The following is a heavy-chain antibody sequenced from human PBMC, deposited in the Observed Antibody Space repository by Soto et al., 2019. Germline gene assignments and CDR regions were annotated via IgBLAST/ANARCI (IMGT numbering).Heavy chain of an antibody. CDR3: AREYYGSGSSRGMDV. CDR1: GGSISSGDYY. CDR2: IYYSGST. V-gene: IGHV4-30-4*01. Sequence: SETLSLTCTVSGGSISSGDYYWSWIRQPPGKGLEWIGYIYYSGSTYYNPSLKSRVTISVDTSKNQFSLKLSSVTAADTAVCYCAREYYGSGSSRGMDVWGQGTTGTVSS. D-gene: IGHD3-10*01. J-gene: IGHJ6*02.